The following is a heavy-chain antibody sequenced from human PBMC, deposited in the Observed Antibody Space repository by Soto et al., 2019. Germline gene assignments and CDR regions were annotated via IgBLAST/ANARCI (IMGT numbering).Heavy chain of an antibody. CDR3: AGSGSSPYYYYYGMDV. V-gene: IGHV4-59*01. Sequence: QVQLQESGPGLVKPSETLSLTCTVSGGSISSYCWSWIRQPPGKGLQWMGYIYYSGSTNYNPSLKSRVTIPVDTSKNQFSLKLSSVTAADTAVYYCAGSGSSPYYYYYGMDVCGQGTTVTVSS. J-gene: IGHJ6*02. CDR1: GGSISSYC. CDR2: IYYSGST. D-gene: IGHD3-10*01.